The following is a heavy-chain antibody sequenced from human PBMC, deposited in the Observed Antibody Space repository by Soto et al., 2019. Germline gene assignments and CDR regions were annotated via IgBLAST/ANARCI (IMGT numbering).Heavy chain of an antibody. D-gene: IGHD6-19*01. J-gene: IGHJ4*02. CDR2: ISAYNGNT. Sequence: QVQLVQSGAEVKKPGASVKVSCKASGYTFTSYGISWVRQAPGQGLEWMGWISAYNGNTNYAQKLQGRVTMTTDTSTSTANMELRSLRSDDTAVYYCARDLFPAGGWYDDMFDYWGQGTLVTVSS. CDR3: ARDLFPAGGWYDDMFDY. CDR1: GYTFTSYG. V-gene: IGHV1-18*01.